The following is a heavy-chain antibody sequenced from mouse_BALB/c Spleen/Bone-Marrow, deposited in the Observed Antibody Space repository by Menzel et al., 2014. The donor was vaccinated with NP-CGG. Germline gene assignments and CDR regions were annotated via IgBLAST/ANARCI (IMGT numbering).Heavy chain of an antibody. CDR1: GYTFTSYW. CDR2: INPSNGRA. Sequence: QVQLKESGAELVKPGASVKLSCKASGYTFTSYWMHWVKQRPGQGLEWIGEINPSNGRADYNEKFRSKATLTVDRSSSTAYMQLSSLTSEDSAVYYCARAGGYDGFAYGGQGTLVTVSA. J-gene: IGHJ3*01. D-gene: IGHD2-2*01. CDR3: ARAGGYDGFAY. V-gene: IGHV1S81*02.